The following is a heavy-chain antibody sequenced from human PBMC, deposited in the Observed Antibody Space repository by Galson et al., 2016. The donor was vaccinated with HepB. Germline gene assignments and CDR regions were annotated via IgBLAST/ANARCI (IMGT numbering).Heavy chain of an antibody. CDR1: GASITSGGYY. CDR3: ARGGLGFNFNSRSGSTNYYGMDI. CDR2: IYYNGGT. D-gene: IGHD1-26*01. Sequence: TLSLTCIVSGASITSGGYYWRWIRQHPGKGLEWIGYIYYNGGTYYNPSLKSRATISLDSTNDQFSVRLSSVTAADTAVYYCARGGLGFNFNSRSGSTNYYGMDIGGQGTTVTVSS. J-gene: IGHJ6*02. V-gene: IGHV4-31*03.